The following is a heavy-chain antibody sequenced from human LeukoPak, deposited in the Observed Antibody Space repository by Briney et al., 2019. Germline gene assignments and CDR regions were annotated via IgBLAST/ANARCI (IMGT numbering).Heavy chain of an antibody. CDR3: ARERRYYDSSGYYYYFDY. CDR2: ISGSGGST. Sequence: GGSLRLSCAASGFTVSSNYMSWVRQAPGKGLEWVSDISGSGGSTYNADSVKGRFTISRDNSKNTLYLQMNSLRVEDTAVYYCARERRYYDSSGYYYYFDYWGQGTLVTVSS. CDR1: GFTVSSNY. V-gene: IGHV3-53*01. D-gene: IGHD3-22*01. J-gene: IGHJ4*02.